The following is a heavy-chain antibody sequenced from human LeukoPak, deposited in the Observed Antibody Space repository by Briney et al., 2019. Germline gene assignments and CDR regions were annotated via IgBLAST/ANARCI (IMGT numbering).Heavy chain of an antibody. V-gene: IGHV3-23*01. CDR3: VKDFWPARDGGGYYSHFEY. J-gene: IGHJ4*02. CDR2: ISANGDTT. Sequence: HPGGSLRLSCAASGFTFSNNGMNWVRQAPGKGLEWVSGISANGDTTYYVDSVRGRFTISRDNSKNSVFLQMNSLRDADTAVYYCVKDFWPARDGGGYYSHFEYWGEGPLVPVSS. CDR1: GFTFSNNG. D-gene: IGHD3-22*01.